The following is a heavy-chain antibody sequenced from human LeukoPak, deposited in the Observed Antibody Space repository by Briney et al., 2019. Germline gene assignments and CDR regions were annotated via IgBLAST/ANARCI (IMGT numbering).Heavy chain of an antibody. CDR2: INAGNGNT. D-gene: IGHD3-16*01. CDR1: GYTFTSYA. CDR3: ARIPPGGPNDY. J-gene: IGHJ4*02. Sequence: ASVKVSCKASGYTFTSYAMHWVRQAPGQRLEWMGWINAGNGNTKYSQKLQGRVTMTTDTSTSTAYMELRSLRSDDTAVYYCARIPPGGPNDYWGQGTLVTVSS. V-gene: IGHV1-3*01.